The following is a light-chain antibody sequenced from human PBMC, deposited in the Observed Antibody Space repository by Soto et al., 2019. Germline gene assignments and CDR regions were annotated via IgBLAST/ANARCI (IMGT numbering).Light chain of an antibody. CDR3: QKYSQWPIT. V-gene: IGKV3-15*01. CDR1: QSVTSD. J-gene: IGKJ5*01. Sequence: VMTQSLVTLSLSPGERATLSCRASQSVTSDLAWYQQKPGQPPRLLIFGESTRATGVPDRFIGSGSGTEFNLTITRLQPEDFAVYYCQKYSQWPITCGQGTRLEIK. CDR2: GES.